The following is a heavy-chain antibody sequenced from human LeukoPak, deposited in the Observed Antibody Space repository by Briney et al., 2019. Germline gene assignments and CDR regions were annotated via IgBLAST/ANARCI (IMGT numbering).Heavy chain of an antibody. J-gene: IGHJ3*02. CDR1: GFSLSTSGVG. CDR2: IYWDDDK. D-gene: IGHD6-13*01. Sequence: KGSGPTLVNPTQTLTLTCTFSGFSLSTSGVGVGWIRQPPGKALEWLALIYWDDDKRYSPSLKSRLTITKDTSKNQVVLTMTNMDPVDTATYYCARIGSSPLLWDAFDIWGQGTMVTVSS. CDR3: ARIGSSPLLWDAFDI. V-gene: IGHV2-5*02.